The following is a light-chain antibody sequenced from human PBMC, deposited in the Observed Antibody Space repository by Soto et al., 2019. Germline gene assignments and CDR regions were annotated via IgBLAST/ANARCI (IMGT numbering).Light chain of an antibody. CDR1: QSLVHSDGIAY. CDR3: MQGTHWPIT. J-gene: IGKJ5*01. CDR2: KVS. V-gene: IGKV2-30*02. Sequence: VVMPQSPLSLPVTLGQPAYISCRSNQSLVHSDGIAYFSWFQQRPGRSPRRLIYKVSNRDSGVPARFSGSGSGTDFALTISRVEAEDFGVYYCMQGTHWPITFGQGTRLEIK.